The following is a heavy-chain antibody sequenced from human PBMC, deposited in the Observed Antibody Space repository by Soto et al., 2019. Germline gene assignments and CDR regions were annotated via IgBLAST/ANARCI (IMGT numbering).Heavy chain of an antibody. Sequence: QVQLVQSGAEVKKPGASVKVSCKASGYTFTSYEISWVRQATGQGLEWMGWMTPNSGNTGSAQKFQGRVTMTRNTTIGTAYRGLSSLRSGDTAVYYCAGGGGGNYYYDSSGYYYNYWGQGTRVTVSS. D-gene: IGHD3-22*01. J-gene: IGHJ4*02. V-gene: IGHV1-8*01. CDR3: AGGGGGNYYYDSSGYYYNY. CDR2: MTPNSGNT. CDR1: GYTFTSYE.